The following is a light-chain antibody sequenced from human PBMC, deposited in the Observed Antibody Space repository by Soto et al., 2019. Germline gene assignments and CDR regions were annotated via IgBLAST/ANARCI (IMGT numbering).Light chain of an antibody. CDR1: QGVTSNH. CDR2: GVF. V-gene: IGKV3-20*01. J-gene: IGKJ2*01. Sequence: ENVLTQSPGTVSLSPGERATLSCRASQGVTSNHLAWYQQKPGQAPRLLIYGVFNRATGIPDRFSGSGSGTDFTLTITRLEPEDSAVYFCQHPDGSPRTFRQGTKLDIK. CDR3: QHPDGSPRT.